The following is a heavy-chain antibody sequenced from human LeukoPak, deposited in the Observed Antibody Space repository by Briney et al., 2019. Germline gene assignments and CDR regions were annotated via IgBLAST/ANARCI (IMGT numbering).Heavy chain of an antibody. Sequence: SETLSLTSAVYGGSFSGYYWSWIRQPPRKGREERGEINHSRSTNYNPSLKSRVTISVDTSKNQFSLKLSSVTAADTAVYYCSGYDCSGGSCYRYYYYGMDVWGQGTTVTVSS. D-gene: IGHD2-15*01. CDR1: GGSFSGYY. CDR2: INHSRST. V-gene: IGHV4-34*01. CDR3: SGYDCSGGSCYRYYYYGMDV. J-gene: IGHJ6*02.